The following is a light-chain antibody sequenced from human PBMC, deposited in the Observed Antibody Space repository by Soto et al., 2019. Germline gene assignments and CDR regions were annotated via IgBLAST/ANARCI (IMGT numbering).Light chain of an antibody. CDR1: QDSGSA. CDR2: DAS. J-gene: IGKJ4*01. CDR3: QQFNGFPLT. Sequence: IQLTQSPSSLSASVGDRVTITCRAGQDSGSALAWYQQRPGKAPKLLLYDASNLEAGVPSRFSGSGSGTDFTLTITSLQPEDFATYYCQQFNGFPLTFGGGTQVQIK. V-gene: IGKV1-13*02.